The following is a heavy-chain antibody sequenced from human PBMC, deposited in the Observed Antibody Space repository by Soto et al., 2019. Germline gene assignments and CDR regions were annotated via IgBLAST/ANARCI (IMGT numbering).Heavy chain of an antibody. CDR2: ISESGRST. Sequence: GGSLRLSCAASGFTFSYFHMSWVRQAPGKGLEWVAGISESGRSTFYADSVKGRFTISRDNAKNTLSLQMNSLRAEDTAVYYCAKVNFYSGADEDFWGQGTLVTVSS. D-gene: IGHD5-12*01. V-gene: IGHV3-23*01. CDR1: GFTFSYFH. CDR3: AKVNFYSGADEDF. J-gene: IGHJ4*02.